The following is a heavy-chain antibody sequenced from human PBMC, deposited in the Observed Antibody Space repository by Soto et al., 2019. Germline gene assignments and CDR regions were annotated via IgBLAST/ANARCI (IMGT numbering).Heavy chain of an antibody. J-gene: IGHJ6*03. CDR3: ARWGHRIVVELSYYYMDV. D-gene: IGHD2-2*01. CDR1: GFTFSSYG. V-gene: IGHV3-33*01. CDR2: IWYDGSNK. Sequence: GGSLRLSCAASGFTFSSYGMHWVRQAPGKGLEWVAVIWYDGSNKYYADSVKGRFTISRDNSKNTLYLQMNSLRAEDTAVYYCARWGHRIVVELSYYYMDVWGKGTTVTVSS.